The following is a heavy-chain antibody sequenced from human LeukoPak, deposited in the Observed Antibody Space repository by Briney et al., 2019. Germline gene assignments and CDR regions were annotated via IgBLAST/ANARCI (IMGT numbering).Heavy chain of an antibody. V-gene: IGHV3-21*01. J-gene: IGHJ3*02. Sequence: PGGSLRLSCAASGFTVSSNYMSWVRQAPGKGLEWVSSISSSSDYIYYADSLKGRFTISRDDARNSLYLQMNSLRAEDTAVYYCARSNSGYLRDAFDIWGQGTMVTVSS. D-gene: IGHD3-22*01. CDR3: ARSNSGYLRDAFDI. CDR2: ISSSSDYI. CDR1: GFTVSSNY.